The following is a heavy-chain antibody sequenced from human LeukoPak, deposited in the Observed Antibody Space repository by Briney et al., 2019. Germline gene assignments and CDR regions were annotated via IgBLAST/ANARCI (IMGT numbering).Heavy chain of an antibody. CDR1: GFTFSNYN. V-gene: IGHV3-21*01. Sequence: GGSLRLSCAASGFTFSNYNMNWVRQAPGKRLEWVSSISSSTTFIYYADSVKGRFTVSRDNAKNSLYLQMNSLRAEDTAVYYCARDPKGYYDTSGYYRYFQYWGQGTLVTVSS. D-gene: IGHD3-22*01. CDR2: ISSSTTFI. CDR3: ARDPKGYYDTSGYYRYFQY. J-gene: IGHJ1*01.